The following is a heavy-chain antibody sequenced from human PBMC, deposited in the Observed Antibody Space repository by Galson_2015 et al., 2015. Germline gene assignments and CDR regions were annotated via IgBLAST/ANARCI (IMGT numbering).Heavy chain of an antibody. CDR3: ARGCSGGSCYEYYYYYYMDV. V-gene: IGHV3-21*01. CDR2: ISSSSSYI. D-gene: IGHD2-15*01. J-gene: IGHJ6*03. Sequence: SLRLSCAASGFTFSSYSMNWVRQAPGKGLEWVSSISSSSSYIYYADSVKGRFTISRDNAKNSLYLQMNSLRAEDTAVYYCARGCSGGSCYEYYYYYYMDVWGKGTTVTVSS. CDR1: GFTFSSYS.